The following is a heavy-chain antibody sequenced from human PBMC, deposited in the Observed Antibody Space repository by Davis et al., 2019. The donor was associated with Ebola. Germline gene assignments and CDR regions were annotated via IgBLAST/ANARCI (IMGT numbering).Heavy chain of an antibody. CDR2: IYYSGTT. J-gene: IGHJ4*02. CDR3: ARGQRYYDSSGYLDF. CDR1: GGSFSTYY. Sequence: MPSETLSLTCTVSGGSFSTYYWSWVRQPPGKGLEWVGYIYYSGTTHYNPSLRGRVTISVDTSKKPFSLKLGSVTAADTAVYYCARGQRYYDSSGYLDFWGQGTLVTVSS. D-gene: IGHD3-22*01. V-gene: IGHV4-59*01.